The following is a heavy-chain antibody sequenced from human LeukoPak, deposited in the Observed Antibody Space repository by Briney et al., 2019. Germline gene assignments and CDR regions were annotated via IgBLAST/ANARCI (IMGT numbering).Heavy chain of an antibody. CDR2: IIPIFGTA. CDR1: GGTFSSYA. CDR3: ARGGVPAAKFSNFDY. Sequence: ASVKVSCKASGGTFSSYAISWVRQAPGQGLEWMGGIIPIFGTANYAQKFQGRVTITADESTSTAYMELSSLRSEDTAVYYCARGGVPAAKFSNFDYWGQGTLVTVSS. D-gene: IGHD2-2*01. J-gene: IGHJ4*02. V-gene: IGHV1-69*13.